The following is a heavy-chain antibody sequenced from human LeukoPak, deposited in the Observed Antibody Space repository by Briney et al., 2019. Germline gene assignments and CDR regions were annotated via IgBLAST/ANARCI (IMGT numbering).Heavy chain of an antibody. CDR1: GGSISSGSYY. Sequence: KTSETLSLTCTVSGGSISSGSYYWSWIRQAPGKGLEWIGYIHYTGTTNYNPSLRSRVTISVDMSKNQFSLKLSSVTAADTAVYYCARDAYSSGRNGGYFDYWGQGTLVTVSS. J-gene: IGHJ4*02. D-gene: IGHD3-22*01. V-gene: IGHV4-61*01. CDR2: IHYTGTT. CDR3: ARDAYSSGRNGGYFDY.